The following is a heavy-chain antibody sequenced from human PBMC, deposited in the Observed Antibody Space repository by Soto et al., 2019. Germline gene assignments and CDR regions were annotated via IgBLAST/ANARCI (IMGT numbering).Heavy chain of an antibody. CDR2: VSPDGRQT. CDR1: GFSFSGKT. D-gene: IGHD4-17*01. J-gene: IGHJ4*02. V-gene: IGHV3-30*04. Sequence: GGSLRLSCAASGFSFSGKTMHWVRKAPGKGLEWVALVSPDGRQTYYADSVKGRFTVSRDNSKNTLYLQMNSLRAEDTAVYYCAKDLRRPDYGDYGGVNGPGGQGTLVTVSS. CDR3: AKDLRRPDYGDYGGVNGP.